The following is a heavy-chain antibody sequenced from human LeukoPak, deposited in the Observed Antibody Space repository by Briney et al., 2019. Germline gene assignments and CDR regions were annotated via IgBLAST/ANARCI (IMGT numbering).Heavy chain of an antibody. CDR3: ARDWGLGYCSSTSCYTGSYYYYGMDV. Sequence: PGGSLRLSCAASGFTFSSYSMNWVRQAPGKGLEWVSSISSSSSYIYYADSVKGRFTISRDNAKNSLYLQMNSLRAEDTAVYYCARDWGLGYCSSTSCYTGSYYYYGMDVWGQGTTVTVSS. J-gene: IGHJ6*02. V-gene: IGHV3-21*01. CDR1: GFTFSSYS. CDR2: ISSSSSYI. D-gene: IGHD2-2*02.